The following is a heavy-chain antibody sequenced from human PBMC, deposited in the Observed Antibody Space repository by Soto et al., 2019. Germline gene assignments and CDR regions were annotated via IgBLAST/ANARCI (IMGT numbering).Heavy chain of an antibody. J-gene: IGHJ4*02. V-gene: IGHV4-59*04. CDR2: IYHSGSA. CDR1: GGSISSYD. D-gene: IGHD6-13*01. Sequence: SETLSLTCTVAGGSISSYDWSWIRQTPGKGLEWIGEIYHSGSANYNPSLKSRVTMSVDNSKNQFSLKLNSVTAADTAVYYCARYNAASGTYYFDYWGQGTLVTVSS. CDR3: ARYNAASGTYYFDY.